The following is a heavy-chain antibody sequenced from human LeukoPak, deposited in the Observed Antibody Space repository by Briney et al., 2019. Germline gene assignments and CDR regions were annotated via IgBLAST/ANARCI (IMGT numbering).Heavy chain of an antibody. J-gene: IGHJ5*02. CDR1: GGSFSGYY. CDR3: ASHGYCSSISCYNWFFP. V-gene: IGHV4-34*01. CDR2: INHSGST. Sequence: PSETLSLTCAVYGGSFSGYYWSWIRQPPGKGLEWIGEINHSGSTNYNPSLNSRVTISVDTPKNQFALELSSVTAADTAVYYCASHGYCSSISCYNWFFPWGQGTLVTVSS. D-gene: IGHD2-2*03.